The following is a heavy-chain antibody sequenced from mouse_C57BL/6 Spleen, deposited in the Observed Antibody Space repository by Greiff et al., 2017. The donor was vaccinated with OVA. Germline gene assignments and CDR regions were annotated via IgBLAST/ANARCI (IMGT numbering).Heavy chain of an antibody. V-gene: IGHV1-26*01. D-gene: IGHD1-1*01. CDR2: INPNNGGT. CDR1: GYTFTDYY. CDR3: ARKLLRYDYAMDY. J-gene: IGHJ4*01. Sequence: EVQLQQSGPELVKPGASVKISCKASGYTFTDYYMNWVKQSHGKSLEWIGDINPNNGGTSYNQKFKGKATLTVDKSSSTAYMELRSLTSEDSAVYYCARKLLRYDYAMDYWGQGTSVTVSS.